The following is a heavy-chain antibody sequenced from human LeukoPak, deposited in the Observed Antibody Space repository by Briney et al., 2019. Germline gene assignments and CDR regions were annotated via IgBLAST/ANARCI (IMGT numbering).Heavy chain of an antibody. J-gene: IGHJ4*02. D-gene: IGHD2-15*01. V-gene: IGHV5-51*01. CDR3: ARPRPYCSGGSCSDFYDY. CDR2: IYPGDSDT. CDR1: GYNFAHHW. Sequence: GESLKISCQGSGYNFAHHWIGWVRQMPGKGLEWMGIIYPGDSDTRYSPSFQGQVTISADKSISTAYLQWSSLKASDTAMYYCARPRPYCSGGSCSDFYDYWGQGTLVTVSP.